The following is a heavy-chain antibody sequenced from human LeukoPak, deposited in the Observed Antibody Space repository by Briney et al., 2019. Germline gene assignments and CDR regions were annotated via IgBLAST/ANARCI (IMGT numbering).Heavy chain of an antibody. J-gene: IGHJ6*03. D-gene: IGHD3-3*01. Sequence: GGSLRLSCAASGFTFSSYGMHWVRQAPGKGLEWVAFIRYDGSNKYYADSVKGRFTISRDNSKNTLYLQMNSLRAEDTAVYYCAKGPYYDLWSGYYSPYMDVWGKGTTVTVSS. CDR2: IRYDGSNK. V-gene: IGHV3-30*02. CDR1: GFTFSSYG. CDR3: AKGPYYDLWSGYYSPYMDV.